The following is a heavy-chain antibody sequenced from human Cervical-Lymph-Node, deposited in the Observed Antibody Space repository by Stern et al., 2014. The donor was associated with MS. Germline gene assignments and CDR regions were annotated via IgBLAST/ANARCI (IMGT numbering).Heavy chain of an antibody. CDR2: ISYDGNHK. CDR1: GFTFSSYG. Sequence: VQLAESGGALLQPRRSLRLSCAASGFTFSSYGMHWVRQAPGQGLEWVTVISYDGNHKYYAASVKGRFTISRDNSKNTLHLQMNSVTPDDTAIYYCARDYEDTSMLFDHWGQGTLVTVSS. V-gene: IGHV3-30*03. D-gene: IGHD2-8*01. J-gene: IGHJ4*02. CDR3: ARDYEDTSMLFDH.